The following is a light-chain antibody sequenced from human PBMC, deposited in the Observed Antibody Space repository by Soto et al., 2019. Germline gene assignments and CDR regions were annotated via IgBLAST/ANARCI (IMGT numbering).Light chain of an antibody. CDR3: SSYTSSSTKV. V-gene: IGLV2-14*01. Sequence: QSVLTQPASVSESPGQSITISCTGTSSDVGVYNYVSWYQQHPGKAPKLMIYEVTNRPSGVSNRFSGSKSGNTASLTISGLQAEDGADYYCSSYTSSSTKVFGTGTKVTVL. CDR1: SSDVGVYNY. J-gene: IGLJ1*01. CDR2: EVT.